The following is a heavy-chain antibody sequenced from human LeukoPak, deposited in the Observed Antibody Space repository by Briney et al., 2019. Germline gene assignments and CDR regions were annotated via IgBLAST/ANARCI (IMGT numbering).Heavy chain of an antibody. CDR1: GYTFTGSY. CDR3: ARTKRTGIAARPCDY. Sequence: ASVKVSCKASGYTFTGSYMHWVRQAPGQGLEWMGWINPNSGGTNFAQKFQGRVTMTRDTSISTAYMELSRLRSDDTAVYYCARTKRTGIAARPCDYWGQGTLVTVSS. J-gene: IGHJ4*02. D-gene: IGHD6-6*01. CDR2: INPNSGGT. V-gene: IGHV1-2*02.